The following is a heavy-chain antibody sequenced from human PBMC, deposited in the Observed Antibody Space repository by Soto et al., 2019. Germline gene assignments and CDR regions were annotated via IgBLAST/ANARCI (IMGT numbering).Heavy chain of an antibody. Sequence: SETLSLTCAVYGGSFSGYYWSWIRQPPGKGLEWIGEINHSGSTNYNPSLKSRVTISVDTSKNQFSLKLSSVTAADTAVYYCAREPGTAMASNPSPHYYMDVWGKGTTVTVSS. J-gene: IGHJ6*03. CDR2: INHSGST. D-gene: IGHD5-18*01. CDR1: GGSFSGYY. V-gene: IGHV4-34*01. CDR3: AREPGTAMASNPSPHYYMDV.